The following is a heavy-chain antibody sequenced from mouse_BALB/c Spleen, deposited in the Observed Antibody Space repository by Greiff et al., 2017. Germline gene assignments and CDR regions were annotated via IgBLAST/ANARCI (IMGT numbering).Heavy chain of an antibody. V-gene: IGHV1-15*01. CDR3: TRDDYDWFAY. CDR2: IDPETGGT. CDR1: GYTFTDYE. Sequence: VQLQQSGAELVRPGASVTLSCKASGYTFTDYEMHWVKQTPVHGLEWIGAIDPETGGTAYNQKFKGKATLTADKSSSTAYMKLLSLTSEDSAVYYCTRDDYDWFAYWGQGTLGTVSA. J-gene: IGHJ3*01. D-gene: IGHD2-4*01.